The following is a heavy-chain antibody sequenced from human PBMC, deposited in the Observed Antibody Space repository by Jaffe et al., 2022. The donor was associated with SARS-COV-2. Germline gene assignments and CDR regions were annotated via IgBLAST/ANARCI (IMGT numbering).Heavy chain of an antibody. Sequence: QVQLQESGPGLVKPSETLSLTCTVSGYSISSGYYWGWIRQPPGKGLEWIGSIFHSGSTSYNPSLKSRVTISVDTSKNQFSLKLSSVTAADTAVYYCARATCSGNCHGHFQYWGQGTLVTVSS. CDR2: IFHSGST. D-gene: IGHD2-15*01. J-gene: IGHJ1*01. CDR1: GYSISSGYY. CDR3: ARATCSGNCHGHFQY. V-gene: IGHV4-38-2*02.